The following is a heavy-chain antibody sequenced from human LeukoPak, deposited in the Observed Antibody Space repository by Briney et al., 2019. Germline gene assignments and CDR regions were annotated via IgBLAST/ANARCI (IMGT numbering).Heavy chain of an antibody. CDR1: GYTLSNYD. Sequence: ASVKVSCKASGYTLSNYDINWVRQAYGQGLEWMGWMNPNSANTGYAQKFQGRVTMTTNTSRNTAYMELSSLRSEDTALYYCARGGTRYCASTSCSDYYYYGVDVWGQGTTVTVSS. CDR3: ARGGTRYCASTSCSDYYYYGVDV. V-gene: IGHV1-8*01. J-gene: IGHJ6*02. D-gene: IGHD2-2*01. CDR2: MNPNSANT.